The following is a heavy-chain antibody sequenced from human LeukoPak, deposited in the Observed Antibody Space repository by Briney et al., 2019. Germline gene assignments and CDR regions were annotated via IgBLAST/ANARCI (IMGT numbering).Heavy chain of an antibody. Sequence: SETLSLTCTVSSGSISSYYWSWIRQSPGKGLEWIGYIYYSGSTNYNPSLKSRVTISVDTSKNQFSLKLSSVTAADTAVYYCASLYDFWSGMDAFDIWGQGTMVTVSS. CDR1: SGSISSYY. J-gene: IGHJ3*02. D-gene: IGHD3-3*01. V-gene: IGHV4-59*01. CDR3: ASLYDFWSGMDAFDI. CDR2: IYYSGST.